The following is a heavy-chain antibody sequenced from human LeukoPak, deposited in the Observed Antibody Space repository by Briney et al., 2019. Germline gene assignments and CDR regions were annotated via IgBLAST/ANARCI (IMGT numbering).Heavy chain of an antibody. CDR1: GLTFTNVW. CDR3: TASLWFGERIFDY. D-gene: IGHD3-10*01. V-gene: IGHV3-15*01. J-gene: IGHJ4*02. CDR2: IKSKTDGGTT. Sequence: GGSLRLSCAASGLTFTNVWMSWVRQAPGTGLEWGGRIKSKTDGGTTDYAAPVKGRFTISRDDSKNTLYLQMNSMETEDTAVYYCTASLWFGERIFDYWGQGTLVTVSS.